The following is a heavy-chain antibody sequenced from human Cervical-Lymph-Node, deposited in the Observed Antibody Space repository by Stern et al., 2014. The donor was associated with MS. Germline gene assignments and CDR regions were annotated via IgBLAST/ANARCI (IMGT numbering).Heavy chain of an antibody. CDR3: AKAKRGYFGHIDF. CDR1: GFSFTNYG. CDR2: ISDAGSVK. J-gene: IGHJ4*02. V-gene: IGHV3-30*18. Sequence: VQLVESGGGVVQPGRSLRLSCGASGFSFTNYGMHWVRQAPGKGLDWVAVISDAGSVKYYQASAKGRFDISRDNANKKVHLQMTSLTPEDTGLYYCAKAKRGYFGHIDFWGQGTLVSVSS. D-gene: IGHD3-9*01.